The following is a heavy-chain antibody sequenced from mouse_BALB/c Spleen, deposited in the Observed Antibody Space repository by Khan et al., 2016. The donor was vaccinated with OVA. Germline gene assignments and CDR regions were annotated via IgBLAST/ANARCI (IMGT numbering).Heavy chain of an antibody. D-gene: IGHD2-5*01. CDR1: GYIFTDFS. V-gene: IGHV1S137*01. Sequence: QVQLQQSGAELVRPGVSVKISCTGSGYIFTDFSMHWVKRSPAKSLEWIGVISTHYGDSIYNQNFKGQATLTVDRSSSTAYMELARLTSEDSATFYFARGSSNYRFAYWGQGTLVTVSA. J-gene: IGHJ3*01. CDR2: ISTHYGDS. CDR3: ARGSSNYRFAY.